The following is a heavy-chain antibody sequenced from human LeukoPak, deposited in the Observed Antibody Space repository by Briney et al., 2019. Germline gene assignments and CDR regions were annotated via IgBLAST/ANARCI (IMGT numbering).Heavy chain of an antibody. CDR1: GYTFTGYG. CDR3: ARESPNYGPGYYYYYMDV. Sequence: GASVKVSCKASGYTFTGYGISWVRQAPGQGLEWMGWISAYNGNTNYAQKLQGRVTMTTDTSTSTAYMELRSLRSDDTAVYYCARESPNYGPGYYYYYMDVWGKGTTVTISS. V-gene: IGHV1-18*01. CDR2: ISAYNGNT. D-gene: IGHD3-10*01. J-gene: IGHJ6*03.